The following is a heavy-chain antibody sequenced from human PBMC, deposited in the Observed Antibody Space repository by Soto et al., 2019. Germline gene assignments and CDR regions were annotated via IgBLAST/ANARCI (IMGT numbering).Heavy chain of an antibody. V-gene: IGHV1-69*13. J-gene: IGHJ4*02. CDR3: AVVVVAATHPSYDY. D-gene: IGHD2-15*01. CDR2: IIPIFGTA. Sequence: ASVKVSFKASGGTFSSYAISWVRQAPGQGLEWMGGIIPIFGTANYAQKFQGRVTITADESTSTAYMELSSLRSEDTAVYYCAVVVVAATHPSYDYWGQGTLVTVSS. CDR1: GGTFSSYA.